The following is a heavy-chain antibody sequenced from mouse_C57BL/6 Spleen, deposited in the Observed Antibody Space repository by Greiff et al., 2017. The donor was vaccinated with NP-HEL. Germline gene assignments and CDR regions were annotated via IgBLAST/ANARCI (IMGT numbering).Heavy chain of an antibody. V-gene: IGHV5-17*01. Sequence: EVKLMESGGGLVKPGGSLKLSCAASGFTFSDYGMHWVRQAPEKGLEWVAYISSGSSTIYYADTVKGRFTISRDNAKNTLFLQMTSLRSEDTAMYYCARRWTSDPYAMDYWGQGTSVTVSS. CDR2: ISSGSSTI. CDR1: GFTFSDYG. D-gene: IGHD2-3*01. J-gene: IGHJ4*01. CDR3: ARRWTSDPYAMDY.